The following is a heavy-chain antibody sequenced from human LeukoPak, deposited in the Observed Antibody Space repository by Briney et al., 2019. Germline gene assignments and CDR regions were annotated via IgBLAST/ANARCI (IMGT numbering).Heavy chain of an antibody. V-gene: IGHV3-23*01. CDR3: AKDWRVVSSGWYFDY. Sequence: GGSLRLSCLASGITFSSSSMSWVRQAPGKGLEWVSAISPGDYTAYYADSVKGRFTVSRDNSKNTLYLQMNSLRAEDTAVYYCAKDWRVVSSGWYFDYWGQGTLVTVCS. D-gene: IGHD6-19*01. J-gene: IGHJ4*02. CDR1: GITFSSSS. CDR2: ISPGDYTA.